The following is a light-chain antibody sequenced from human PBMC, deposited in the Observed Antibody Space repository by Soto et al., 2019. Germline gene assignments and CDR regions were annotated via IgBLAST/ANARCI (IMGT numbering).Light chain of an antibody. J-gene: IGLJ3*02. CDR2: YDS. V-gene: IGLV3-21*04. Sequence: SYELTQPPSVSVAPGKTARITCGGNNIGSKSVQWYQQKPGQAPVLVIYYDSDRPSGIPERFSGSNSGNTATLNISRVEAGDEADYYCPVRDSSSDPWVFGGGTKLTVL. CDR3: PVRDSSSDPWV. CDR1: NIGSKS.